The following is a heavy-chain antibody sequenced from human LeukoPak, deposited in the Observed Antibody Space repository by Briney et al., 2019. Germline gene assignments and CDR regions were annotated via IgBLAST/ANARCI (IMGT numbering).Heavy chain of an antibody. V-gene: IGHV4-39*07. Sequence: SETLSLTCTVSGGSISSSSYYWGWIRQPPGKGLEWIGSIYYSGSTYYNPSLKSRVTISVDTSKNQFSLKLSSVTAADTAVYYCARLNMVRGPYGMDVWGQGTTVTVSS. D-gene: IGHD3-10*01. CDR2: IYYSGST. CDR3: ARLNMVRGPYGMDV. J-gene: IGHJ6*02. CDR1: GGSISSSSYY.